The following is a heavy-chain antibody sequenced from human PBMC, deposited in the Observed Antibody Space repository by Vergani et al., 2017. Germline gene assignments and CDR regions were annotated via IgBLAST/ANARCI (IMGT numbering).Heavy chain of an antibody. V-gene: IGHV1-2*02. Sequence: QVQLVQSWAEVKKPGASVKVSCKASGYTFTGYYMHWVRQAPGQGLEWMGWINPNSGGTNYAQKFQGRVTMTRDTSISTAYMELSRLRSDDTAVYYCARGPPLAAACRYYFDYWGQGTLVTVSS. D-gene: IGHD6-13*01. CDR1: GYTFTGYY. CDR3: ARGPPLAAACRYYFDY. CDR2: INPNSGGT. J-gene: IGHJ4*02.